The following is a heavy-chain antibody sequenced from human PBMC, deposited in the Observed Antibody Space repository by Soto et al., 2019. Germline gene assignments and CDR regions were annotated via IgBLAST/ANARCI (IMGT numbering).Heavy chain of an antibody. CDR3: AKDLGHGGRGAFDI. Sequence: QVQLVESGGGVVQPGRSLRLSCAASGFTFSSYGMHWVRQAPGKVLEWVALISYDGSNKYYADSVKGRFTISRDNSKNTLYLQMNSLRTEDTAVYYCAKDLGHGGRGAFDIWGQGTMVTVSS. CDR2: ISYDGSNK. J-gene: IGHJ3*02. D-gene: IGHD7-27*01. CDR1: GFTFSSYG. V-gene: IGHV3-30*18.